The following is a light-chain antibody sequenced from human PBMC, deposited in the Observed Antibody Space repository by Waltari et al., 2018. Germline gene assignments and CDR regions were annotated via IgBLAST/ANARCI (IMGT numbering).Light chain of an antibody. J-gene: IGKJ1*01. V-gene: IGKV3-15*01. CDR1: QSVSTN. Sequence: EIVMTQSPAILSASPGERATLSCRASQSVSTNLACYQQKPGQAPRLLIYGASPRATGIPDRFSGSGSGNEFTLNISSLQSEDFVVYSCQQYNDWPRTFGQGTKVEIK. CDR2: GAS. CDR3: QQYNDWPRT.